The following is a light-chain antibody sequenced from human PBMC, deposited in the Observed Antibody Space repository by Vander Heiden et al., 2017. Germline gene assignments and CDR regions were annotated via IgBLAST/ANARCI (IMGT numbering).Light chain of an antibody. CDR3: GAWDSKLNGYV. J-gene: IGLJ1*01. CDR1: NSNIGNNY. Sequence: QSVLTQPPSVSAAPGKRVTISCSGGNSNIGNNYVSLYQQLPGTAPKLLIYENNKRPSGIPDRFSGSKSGTSATLCITGLQTGDEADYYCGAWDSKLNGYVFGTGTKVTVL. CDR2: ENN. V-gene: IGLV1-51*02.